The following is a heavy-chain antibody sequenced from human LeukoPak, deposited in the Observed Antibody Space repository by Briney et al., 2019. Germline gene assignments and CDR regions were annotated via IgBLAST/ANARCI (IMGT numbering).Heavy chain of an antibody. D-gene: IGHD6-13*01. CDR2: IYYSGST. CDR1: GDSISSYY. Sequence: SSETLSLTCTVSGDSISSYYWSWIRQPPGKGLELIGYIYYSGSTYYDPSLESRVTISVDTSKNQFSLKLSSVTAADTAIYYCARIQDIAAAASGSPLFDYWGQGTLVTVSS. CDR3: ARIQDIAAAASGSPLFDY. V-gene: IGHV4-59*08. J-gene: IGHJ4*02.